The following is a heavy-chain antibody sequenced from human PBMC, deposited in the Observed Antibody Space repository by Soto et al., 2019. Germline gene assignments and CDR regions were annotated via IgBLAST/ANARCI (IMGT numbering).Heavy chain of an antibody. CDR1: GFTFSSYA. V-gene: IGHV3-30-3*01. CDR2: ISYDGSNK. D-gene: IGHD6-13*01. CDR3: ARVPIAAAAQGGAYFDY. Sequence: QVQLVESGGGVVQPGRSLRLSCAASGFTFSSYAMHWVRQAPGKGLEWVAVISYDGSNKYYADSVKGRFTISRDNSKNTLYLQMNSLRAEETAVYYCARVPIAAAAQGGAYFDYWGQGTLVTVSS. J-gene: IGHJ4*02.